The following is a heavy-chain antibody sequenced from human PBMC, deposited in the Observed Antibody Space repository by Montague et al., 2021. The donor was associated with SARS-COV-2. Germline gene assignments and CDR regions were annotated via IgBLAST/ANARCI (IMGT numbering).Heavy chain of an antibody. Sequence: SETLSLTCTVSGGSISSYYWSWIRQPPGKGLEWIGYIYYSGSTNYNPSLKSRVTISVDTSKNQFSLKLSSVTAADTAVSYCARGRRITGGGVIGWFSAFDHWGQGTLVTVSS. J-gene: IGHJ4*02. V-gene: IGHV4-59*01. CDR2: IYYSGST. D-gene: IGHD3-16*02. CDR1: GGSISSYY. CDR3: ARGRRITGGGVIGWFSAFDH.